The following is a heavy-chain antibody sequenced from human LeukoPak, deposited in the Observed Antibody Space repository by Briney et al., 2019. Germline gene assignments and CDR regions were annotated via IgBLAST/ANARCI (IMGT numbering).Heavy chain of an antibody. CDR3: ARRIILTDFDY. CDR2: IYFSGST. CDR1: GDSISTDTYY. V-gene: IGHV4-39*01. D-gene: IGHD1-14*01. J-gene: IGHJ4*02. Sequence: PSETLSLTCSVSGDSISTDTYYWGWIRQPPGKGLEWIGTIYFSGSTYYSPSLKSRVTISVDTSKNQFSLNLTPVTAADTAVYYCARRIILTDFDYWGRGTLVTVAS.